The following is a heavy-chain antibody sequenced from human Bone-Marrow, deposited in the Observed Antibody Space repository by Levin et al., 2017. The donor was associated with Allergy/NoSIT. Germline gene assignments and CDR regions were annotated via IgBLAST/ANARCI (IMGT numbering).Heavy chain of an antibody. D-gene: IGHD1-26*01. V-gene: IGHV4/OR15-8*01. CDR2: IHESQSS. J-gene: IGHJ4*02. CDR1: GGSISSSSW. CDR3: AGGSPIVGAMD. Sequence: NPSETLSLTCVVSGGSISSSSWWSWVRQPPGKGLEWIGEIHESQSSDYNPSLKSRVSISVDKTRNQFSLNLRSVTAADTAVYYCAGGSPIVGAMDWGQGILVIVSS.